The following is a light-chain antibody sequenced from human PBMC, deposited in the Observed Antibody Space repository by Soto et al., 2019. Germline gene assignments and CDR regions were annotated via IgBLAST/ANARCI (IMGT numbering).Light chain of an antibody. Sequence: DIRMTQSPSSLSAYVGDRVTITCRASQDIRDELGWYQQRPGKAPKFLIYSASRLQSGVPSRFSGSGSGTEFTLTISSLQPEDSATYYCLQHNYYPLTFGGGTKVEI. CDR2: SAS. CDR3: LQHNYYPLT. V-gene: IGKV1-17*01. CDR1: QDIRDE. J-gene: IGKJ4*01.